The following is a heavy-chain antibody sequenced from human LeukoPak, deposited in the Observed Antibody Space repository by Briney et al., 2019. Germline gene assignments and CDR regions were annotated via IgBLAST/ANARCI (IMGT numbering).Heavy chain of an antibody. CDR1: GYTSTSYA. CDR2: INTNTGNP. CDR3: ARAVLAAAGTSLYNWFDP. D-gene: IGHD6-13*01. J-gene: IGHJ5*02. Sequence: ASVKVSCKASGYTSTSYAMNWVRQAPGQGLEWMGWINTNTGNPTYAQGFTGRFVFSLDTSVSTAYLQISSLKAEDTAVYYCARAVLAAAGTSLYNWFDPWGQGTLVTVSS. V-gene: IGHV7-4-1*02.